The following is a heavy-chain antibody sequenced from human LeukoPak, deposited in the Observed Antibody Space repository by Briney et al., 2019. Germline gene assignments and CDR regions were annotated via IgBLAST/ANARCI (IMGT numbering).Heavy chain of an antibody. V-gene: IGHV1-8*01. CDR3: ARGTPYCSSASCYNY. CDR1: GCDFSSFD. CDR2: VNPNSGNT. Sequence: VASVKVSCKASGCDFSSFDVNWVRQAPGQGLEWMGWVNPNSGNTGYAQKFQGRVTMTRNTSINTAYMELSNLGSADTAVYYCARGTPYCSSASCYNYWGQGSLVTVPS. D-gene: IGHD2-2*02. J-gene: IGHJ4*02.